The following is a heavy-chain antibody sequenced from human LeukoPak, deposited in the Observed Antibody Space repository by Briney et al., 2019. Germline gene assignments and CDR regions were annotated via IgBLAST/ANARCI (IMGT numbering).Heavy chain of an antibody. CDR1: GGSIIINSSPFY. J-gene: IGHJ5*02. D-gene: IGHD2-2*01. V-gene: IGHV4-39*07. CDR3: ARSGSGLVPAAQHREPPNWFDP. Sequence: PSETLSLTCTVSGGSIIINSSPFYWGWIRQPPGKGLEWIGSIYYSGSTYYNPSLKSRVTISVDTSKNQFSLKLSSVTAADTAVYYCARSGSGLVPAAQHREPPNWFDPWGQGTLVTVSS. CDR2: IYYSGST.